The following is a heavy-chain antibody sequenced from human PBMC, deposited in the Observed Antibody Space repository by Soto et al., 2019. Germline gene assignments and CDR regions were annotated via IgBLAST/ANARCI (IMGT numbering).Heavy chain of an antibody. CDR1: GYTFTSYG. V-gene: IGHV1-18*01. CDR3: ARDQYRGSWYGSDY. D-gene: IGHD6-13*01. CDR2: ISAYNGNT. Sequence: QVQLVQSGAEVKKPGASVKVSCKASGYTFTSYGITWVRQAPGQGLEWMGWISAYNGNTNYPQKLQGRVSMSTDTPTSTASMELMSVRSDDTAVYYCARDQYRGSWYGSDYWGQGTLVTVSP. J-gene: IGHJ4*02.